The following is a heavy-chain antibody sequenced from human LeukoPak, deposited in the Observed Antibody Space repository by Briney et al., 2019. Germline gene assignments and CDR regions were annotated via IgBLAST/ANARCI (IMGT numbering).Heavy chain of an antibody. Sequence: PSETLSLTCTVSGGSISSGSYYWSWIRQPAGKGLEWIGRIYISGSTNYNPSLKSRVTISVDTSKNQFSLKLSSVTAADTAVYYCAREERVGAMANFFDYWGQGTLVTVSS. J-gene: IGHJ4*02. V-gene: IGHV4-61*02. CDR1: GGSISSGSYY. D-gene: IGHD5-18*01. CDR3: AREERVGAMANFFDY. CDR2: IYISGST.